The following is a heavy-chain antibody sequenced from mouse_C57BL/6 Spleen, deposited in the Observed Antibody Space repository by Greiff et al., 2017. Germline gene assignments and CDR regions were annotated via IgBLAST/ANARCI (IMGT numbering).Heavy chain of an antibody. Sequence: VQLQQPGAELVKPGASVKLSFKASGYTFTSYWMQWVKQRPGQGLEWIGEIDPSDSYTNYNQKFKGKATLTVDTSSSTAYMQLSSLTSEDSAVYYCARQKSRLQLFDYWGQGTTLTVSS. CDR1: GYTFTSYW. J-gene: IGHJ2*01. CDR3: ARQKSRLQLFDY. V-gene: IGHV1-50*01. D-gene: IGHD1-3*01. CDR2: IDPSDSYT.